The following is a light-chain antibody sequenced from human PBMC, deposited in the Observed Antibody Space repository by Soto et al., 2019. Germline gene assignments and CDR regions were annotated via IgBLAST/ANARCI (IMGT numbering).Light chain of an antibody. Sequence: SYELTQPPSVSVAPGQTARITCGGNNIGSKSVHWYQQKPGQAPVLVVYDDADRPSGIPDQFSGSNSGNTATLTISRVEAGDEADYYCQVWDSSSDRVVFGGGTQLTVL. CDR3: QVWDSSSDRVV. CDR1: NIGSKS. CDR2: DDA. V-gene: IGLV3-21*02. J-gene: IGLJ2*01.